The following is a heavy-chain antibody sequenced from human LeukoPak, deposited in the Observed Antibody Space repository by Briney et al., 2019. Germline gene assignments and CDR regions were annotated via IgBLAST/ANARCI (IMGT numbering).Heavy chain of an antibody. Sequence: PGGSLRLSCAASGFTFSSYEMNWVRQAPGKGLEWVSTISGSGGPTYYADSVKGRFTISRDTSKNTLYLQMNSLRAEDTAVYYCAKDTRSGFYDRKLDYWGQGTLVTVSS. CDR1: GFTFSSYE. J-gene: IGHJ4*02. V-gene: IGHV3-23*01. D-gene: IGHD3-22*01. CDR3: AKDTRSGFYDRKLDY. CDR2: ISGSGGPT.